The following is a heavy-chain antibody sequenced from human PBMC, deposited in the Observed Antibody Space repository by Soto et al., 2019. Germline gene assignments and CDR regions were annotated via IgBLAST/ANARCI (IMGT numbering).Heavy chain of an antibody. CDR3: SKDGDYGAYLLLVSYFDY. Sequence: EVQLLESGGGLVQPGGSLRLSCAASGFTFSSYAMSWVRQAPGKGLEWVSAISGSGGSTYYADSVKGRFTISRDNTKNTLYLQMNSLRAEDTAVYYCSKDGDYGAYLLLVSYFDYWGQGTLVTVSS. CDR1: GFTFSSYA. J-gene: IGHJ4*02. V-gene: IGHV3-23*01. D-gene: IGHD4-17*01. CDR2: ISGSGGST.